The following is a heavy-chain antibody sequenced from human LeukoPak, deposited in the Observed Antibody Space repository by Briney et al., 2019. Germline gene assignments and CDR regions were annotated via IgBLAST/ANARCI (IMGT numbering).Heavy chain of an antibody. CDR1: GFTFSSYA. J-gene: IGHJ5*02. CDR3: ARADCSGGSCYLTGMGNWFDP. D-gene: IGHD2-15*01. Sequence: PGRSLRLSCAASGFTFSSYAMHWVRQAPGKGLEWVAVISYDGSNKYYADSVKGRFTISRDNSKNPLYPQMNSLRAEDTAVYYCARADCSGGSCYLTGMGNWFDPWGQGTLVTVSS. CDR2: ISYDGSNK. V-gene: IGHV3-30-3*01.